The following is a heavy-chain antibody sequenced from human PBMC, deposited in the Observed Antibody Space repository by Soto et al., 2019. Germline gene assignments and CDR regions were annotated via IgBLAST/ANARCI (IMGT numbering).Heavy chain of an antibody. CDR1: GGSISTYY. Sequence: LSLTCTVSGGSISTYYWTWIRQPPGKGLEWIGYISYSGSTNYNPSLKSRLTISLNTSKKHFSLKLSSVTAADTAVYYCARGTRATQYYYYFYGMDVWGQGTTVTVSS. J-gene: IGHJ6*02. CDR3: ARGTRATQYYYYFYGMDV. V-gene: IGHV4-59*01. CDR2: ISYSGST.